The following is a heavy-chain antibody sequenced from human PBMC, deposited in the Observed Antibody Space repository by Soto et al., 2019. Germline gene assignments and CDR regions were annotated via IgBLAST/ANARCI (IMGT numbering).Heavy chain of an antibody. CDR3: ARHAVHSSGFTDY. CDR1: GESFSGYT. CDR2: INHSGSA. Sequence: SETLSLTCAVYGESFSGYTWTWIRQTPGKGLQWIGQINHSGSASYNPSLKSRVTISVDTSKNQFSLKLSSVTAADTAVYYCARHAVHSSGFTDYWGQGTLVTVSS. V-gene: IGHV4-34*01. D-gene: IGHD6-19*01. J-gene: IGHJ4*02.